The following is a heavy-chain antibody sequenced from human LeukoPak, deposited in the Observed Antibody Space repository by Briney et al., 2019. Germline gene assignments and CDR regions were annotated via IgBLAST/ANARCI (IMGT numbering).Heavy chain of an antibody. J-gene: IGHJ5*01. D-gene: IGHD3-9*01. CDR3: ATDLGVLRYFDSPPVFDS. Sequence: ASVKVSCKVSGYTLTELSMHWVRQAPGKGLEWMGGFDPEDGETIYAQKFQGRVTMIEDTSTDTAYMELSSLRSEDTAVYYCATDLGVLRYFDSPPVFDSWGQGTLVTVSS. CDR2: FDPEDGET. V-gene: IGHV1-24*01. CDR1: GYTLTELS.